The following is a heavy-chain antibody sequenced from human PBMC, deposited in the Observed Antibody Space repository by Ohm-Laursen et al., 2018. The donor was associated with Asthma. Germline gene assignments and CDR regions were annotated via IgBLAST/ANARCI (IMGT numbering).Heavy chain of an antibody. J-gene: IGHJ4*02. V-gene: IGHV3-23*01. CDR3: ATFNWGSRGFDF. D-gene: IGHD7-27*01. CDR1: GFSYSSYA. CDR2: ISAGGDTT. Sequence: GSLRLSCSALGFSYSSYAMTWVRQAPGQGLEWLSWISAGGDTTYYADSVKGRFTISRDNSKNTLYLQMNSLRAADTAVYYCATFNWGSRGFDFWGQGALVTVSS.